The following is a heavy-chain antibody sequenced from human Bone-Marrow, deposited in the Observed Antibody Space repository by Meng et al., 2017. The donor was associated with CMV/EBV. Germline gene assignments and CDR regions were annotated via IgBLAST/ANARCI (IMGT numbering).Heavy chain of an antibody. CDR3: ARVGLRQLVLSHFDY. Sequence: GGSLRLSCAASGFTFSSYSMNWVRQAPGKGLEWVSSISSSGTYIYYADSVKGRFTISRDNAKNSLYLQMNSLRAEDTAVYYCARVGLRQLVLSHFDYWGQGTLVTVSS. CDR1: GFTFSSYS. J-gene: IGHJ4*02. CDR2: ISSSGTYI. V-gene: IGHV3-21*01. D-gene: IGHD6-6*01.